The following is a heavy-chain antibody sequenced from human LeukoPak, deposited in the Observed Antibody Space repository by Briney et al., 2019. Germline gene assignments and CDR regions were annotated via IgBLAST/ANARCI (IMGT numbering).Heavy chain of an antibody. CDR1: GYIFTSYF. J-gene: IGHJ6*03. Sequence: GASVKVSCKASGYIFTSYFMHWVRQAPGQGLEWMGLINPSGGSTRYAQKLQGRVTMTTDTSTSTAYMELRSLRSDATAVYYCARVGRLTTVTRGQSYYYYYRDVWGKGPTVTVSS. D-gene: IGHD4-11*01. CDR2: INPSGGST. CDR3: ARVGRLTTVTRGQSYYYYYRDV. V-gene: IGHV1-46*01.